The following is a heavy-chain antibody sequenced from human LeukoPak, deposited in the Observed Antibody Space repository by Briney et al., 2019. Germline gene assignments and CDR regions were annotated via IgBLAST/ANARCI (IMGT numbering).Heavy chain of an antibody. CDR1: GFTFSSYA. CDR2: ISYDGSNK. CDR3: ARDFRGSSSRYYYGMDV. J-gene: IGHJ6*02. V-gene: IGHV3-30-3*01. D-gene: IGHD6-6*01. Sequence: GGSLRLSCAASGFTFSSYAMHWVRQAPGKGLEWVAVISYDGSNKYYADSVKGRFTIFRDNSKNTLYLQMNSLRAEDTAVYYCARDFRGSSSRYYYGMDVWGQGTTVTVSS.